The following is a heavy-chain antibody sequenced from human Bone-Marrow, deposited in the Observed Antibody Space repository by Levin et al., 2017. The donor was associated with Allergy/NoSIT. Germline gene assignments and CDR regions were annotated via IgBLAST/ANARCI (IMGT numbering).Heavy chain of an antibody. Sequence: GGSLRLSCRASLFTISSFAMHGVRLRPGRGLEWVAGAPANGNIKAYGKSLTGRFTIPKDASGKPLDLHMDRLTNEETAVYFCAKDRLGYNWNRGLTSFALWGRGTRVTVSS. CDR3: AKDRLGYNWNRGLTSFAL. D-gene: IGHD1-20*01. V-gene: IGHV3-30*18. CDR1: LFTISSFA. CDR2: APANGNIK. J-gene: IGHJ2*01.